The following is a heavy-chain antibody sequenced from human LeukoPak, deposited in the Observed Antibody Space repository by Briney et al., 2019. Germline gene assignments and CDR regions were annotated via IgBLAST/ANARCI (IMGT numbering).Heavy chain of an antibody. J-gene: IGHJ4*02. Sequence: GSLRLSCAASGFTFTTFPMHWVRQPPGKGLEWVAVISYDGTDKYYADSVKGRFTISRDNSKNTLYLQMNSLRAEDTAVYYCAKDRTPGDPEYYFDYWGQGTLVTVSS. V-gene: IGHV3-30*04. CDR3: AKDRTPGDPEYYFDY. CDR2: ISYDGTDK. CDR1: GFTFTTFP. D-gene: IGHD4-17*01.